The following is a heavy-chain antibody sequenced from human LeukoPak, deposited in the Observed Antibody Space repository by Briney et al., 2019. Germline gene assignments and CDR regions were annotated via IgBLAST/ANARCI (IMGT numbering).Heavy chain of an antibody. CDR2: INHSGST. CDR3: ARAGYCSGGSCYSRRGPFYY. V-gene: IGHV4-34*01. D-gene: IGHD2-15*01. Sequence: SETLSLTCAVYGGSFSGYYWSWIRQPPGKGLEWIGEINHSGSTNYNPSLKSRVTISVDTSKNQFSLKPSSVTAADTAVYYCARAGYCSGGSCYSRRGPFYYWGQGTLVTVSS. J-gene: IGHJ4*02. CDR1: GGSFSGYY.